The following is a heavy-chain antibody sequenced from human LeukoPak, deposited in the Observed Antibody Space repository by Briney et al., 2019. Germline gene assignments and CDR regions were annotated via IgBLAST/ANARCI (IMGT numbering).Heavy chain of an antibody. CDR1: GYTFTSYD. CDR3: ARGNKISFDWLKAAWYYFDY. J-gene: IGHJ4*02. Sequence: ASVKVSCKASGYTFTSYDINWVRQATGQGLEWMGWMNPNSGNTGYAQKLQGRVTMTRNTSISTAYMELSSLRSEDTAVYYCARGNKISFDWLKAAWYYFDYWGQGTLVTVSS. CDR2: MNPNSGNT. V-gene: IGHV1-8*01. D-gene: IGHD3-9*01.